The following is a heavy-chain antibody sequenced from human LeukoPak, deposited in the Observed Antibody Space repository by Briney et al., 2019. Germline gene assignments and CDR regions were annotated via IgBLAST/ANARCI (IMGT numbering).Heavy chain of an antibody. CDR3: ARAGNYYDSSGYYYPNY. D-gene: IGHD3-22*01. J-gene: IGHJ4*02. CDR1: GFTFSSYW. CDR2: IKQDGSEK. V-gene: IGHV3-7*01. Sequence: GGSLRLSCAASGFTFSSYWMSWVRQAPGKGLEWVANIKQDGSEKYYVDSVKGRFTISRDNAKNPLYLQMNSLRAEDTAVYYCARAGNYYDSSGYYYPNYWGQGTLVTVSS.